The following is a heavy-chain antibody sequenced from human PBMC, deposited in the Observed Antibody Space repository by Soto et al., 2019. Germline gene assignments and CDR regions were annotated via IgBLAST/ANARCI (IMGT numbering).Heavy chain of an antibody. CDR2: IWYDGSNK. CDR3: ARGPYAILLDYFDY. CDR1: GFTFSSYG. J-gene: IGHJ4*02. D-gene: IGHD2-8*01. Sequence: QVQLVESGGGVVQPGRSLTLSCAASGFTFSSYGMHWVRQAPGKGLGWVAVIWYDGSNKYYADSVKGRFTISRDNSKNRLYLQMNSLRAEDTAVYYCARGPYAILLDYFDYWRQGTLVTVSS. V-gene: IGHV3-33*01.